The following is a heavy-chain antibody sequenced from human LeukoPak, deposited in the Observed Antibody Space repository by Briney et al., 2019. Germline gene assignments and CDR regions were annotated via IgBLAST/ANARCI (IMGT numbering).Heavy chain of an antibody. CDR3: ARGGYSSRNWFDP. J-gene: IGHJ5*02. CDR1: GGSFSSYY. V-gene: IGHV4-59*01. CDR2: IYYSGGT. Sequence: PSETLSLTCTVSGGSFSSYYWSWIRQPPGKGLEWIGYIYYSGGTNYNPSLKSRVTISVDTSKNQFSLKLSSVTAADTAVYYCARGGYSSRNWFDPWGQGTLVTVSS. D-gene: IGHD6-13*01.